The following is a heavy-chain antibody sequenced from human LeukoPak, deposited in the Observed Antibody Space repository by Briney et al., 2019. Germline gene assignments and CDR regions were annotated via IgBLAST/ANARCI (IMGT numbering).Heavy chain of an antibody. V-gene: IGHV4-39*07. Sequence: SETLSLTCTVSGGSISGSSYYWGWIRQPPGKGLEWIGSIYYSGSTYYNPSLKSRVTISVDTSKNQFSLKLSSVTAADTAVYYCARVVRGGTGSLYYYYYYMDVWGKGTTVTVSS. CDR1: GGSISGSSYY. CDR3: ARVVRGGTGSLYYYYYYMDV. D-gene: IGHD1/OR15-1a*01. CDR2: IYYSGST. J-gene: IGHJ6*03.